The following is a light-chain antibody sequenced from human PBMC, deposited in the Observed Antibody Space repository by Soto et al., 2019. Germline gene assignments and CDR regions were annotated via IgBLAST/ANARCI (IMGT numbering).Light chain of an antibody. CDR3: SSYTSSSTREV. J-gene: IGLJ1*01. V-gene: IGLV2-14*01. CDR1: SSDVGGYNY. Sequence: QSVLTQPASVSGSPGQSITISCTGTSSDVGGYNYVYWYQQHPGKAPKLMIYEVSNRPSGVSNRFPGSKSGNTASLTISGLQTEDEADYYCSSYTSSSTREVCGSGTKVTV. CDR2: EVS.